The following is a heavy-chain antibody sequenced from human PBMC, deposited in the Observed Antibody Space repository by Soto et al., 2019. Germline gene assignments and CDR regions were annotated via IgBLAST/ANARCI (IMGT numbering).Heavy chain of an antibody. CDR3: ARGGGYDY. CDR2: IYSSGST. Sequence: QVQLQESGPGVVKPSQTLSLTCIVSGVSISSGDDYWSWIRQPPGKGLEWIGYIYSSGSTYCNPSLRSRATIAADTSKTQFSLELTSVPAADTAVYYCARGGGYDYWGQGALVTVSS. V-gene: IGHV4-30-4*01. D-gene: IGHD3-22*01. J-gene: IGHJ4*02. CDR1: GVSISSGDDY.